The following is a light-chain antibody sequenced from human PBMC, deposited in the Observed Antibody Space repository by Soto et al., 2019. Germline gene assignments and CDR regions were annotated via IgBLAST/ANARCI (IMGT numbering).Light chain of an antibody. V-gene: IGKV2-28*01. Sequence: DIVLTQSPLSLPVTPGEPASISCRSSQSLLQSNGNHYLDWYLQKPGQSPQVLIYLGSNRASGVPDRFSGSESGTDFTLKISRVEAEDGGVYYCMQALHTPWTFGQGTKVEIK. CDR3: MQALHTPWT. J-gene: IGKJ1*01. CDR2: LGS. CDR1: QSLLQSNGNHY.